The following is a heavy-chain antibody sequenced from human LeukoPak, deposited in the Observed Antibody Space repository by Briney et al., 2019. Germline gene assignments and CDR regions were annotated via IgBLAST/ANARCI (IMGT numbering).Heavy chain of an antibody. V-gene: IGHV3-21*01. CDR3: ARGDYDILTGYLYFDY. D-gene: IGHD3-9*01. J-gene: IGHJ4*02. CDR2: ISSSSSYI. Sequence: GGSLRLSCAASGFTFSSYSMNWVRQAPGKGLEWVSSISSSSSYIYYADSVKGRFTISRDNAKNSLYLQMNSLRAEDTAVYYCARGDYDILTGYLYFDYWGQGTLVTVSS. CDR1: GFTFSSYS.